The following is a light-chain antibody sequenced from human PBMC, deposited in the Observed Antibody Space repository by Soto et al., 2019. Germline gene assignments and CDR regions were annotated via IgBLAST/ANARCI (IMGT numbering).Light chain of an antibody. CDR1: SSDIGGYNY. CDR3: SSYTNTVTHVI. CDR2: EVS. V-gene: IGLV2-14*01. J-gene: IGLJ2*01. Sequence: QSALTQPASVSGSPGQSITSSCTGSSSDIGGYNYVSWYQQHPGKAHQLIIYEVSNRPSVVSDRFSASKSGNMASLTISGLQAGDEADYYCSSYTNTVTHVIFGGGTKLTVL.